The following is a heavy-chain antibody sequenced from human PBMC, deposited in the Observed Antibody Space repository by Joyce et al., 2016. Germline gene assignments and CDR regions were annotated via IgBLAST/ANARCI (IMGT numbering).Heavy chain of an antibody. V-gene: IGHV1-46*03. J-gene: IGHJ4*02. CDR3: VRESERPARATKNFDY. D-gene: IGHD1-26*01. CDR1: GLIFSFHF. Sequence: QVQLVQSGPEVKEPGASVKVSCKTSGLIFSFHFIHWMRQAPGQGFECASLMKPVDLRTNYAHKFLGRFTCARDTSTGTVDMELTSLKSDDTAVYYCVRESERPARATKNFDYWAEETLSTVS. CDR2: MKPVDLRT.